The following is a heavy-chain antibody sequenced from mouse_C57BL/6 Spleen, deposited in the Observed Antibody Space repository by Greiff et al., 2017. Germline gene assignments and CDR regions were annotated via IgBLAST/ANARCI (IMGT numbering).Heavy chain of an antibody. Sequence: QVQLKESGPGLVQPSQSLSITCTVSGFSLTSYGVHWVRQSPGTGLEWLGVFWSGGSTDYNAAFISRLSISKDNSKNQVFFKEKSRQADDTAIDYCDRGTGRYWYFDVWGTGTTVTVSS. J-gene: IGHJ1*03. V-gene: IGHV2-2*01. CDR2: FWSGGST. CDR1: GFSLTSYG. D-gene: IGHD4-1*01. CDR3: DRGTGRYWYFDV.